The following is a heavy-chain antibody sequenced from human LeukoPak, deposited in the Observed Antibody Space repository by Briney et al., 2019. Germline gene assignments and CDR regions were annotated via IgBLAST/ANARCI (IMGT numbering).Heavy chain of an antibody. V-gene: IGHV4-39*07. Sequence: SETLSLTCSVSGGSISSNNYYWGWIRQPPGKGLEWIGEINHSGSTNYSPSLKSRVTISVDTSKNQFSLKLSSVTAADTAVYYCARGTCSGGSCYSGYYFDYWGQGTLVTDCS. D-gene: IGHD2-15*01. CDR1: GGSISSNNYY. CDR3: ARGTCSGGSCYSGYYFDY. J-gene: IGHJ4*02. CDR2: INHSGST.